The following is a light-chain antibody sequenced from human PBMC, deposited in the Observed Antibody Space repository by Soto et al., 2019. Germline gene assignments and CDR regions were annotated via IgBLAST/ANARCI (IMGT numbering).Light chain of an antibody. CDR3: QHYDGPPFT. V-gene: IGKV3-20*01. CDR2: GAS. Sequence: EIVLTQSPGTLSLSPGERATLSCRASQSVASRFLAWYQQRPGQAPSLLIYGASSTATGIPDRFSGSGSGTDFPLIISRLEPEDFAVYYCQHYDGPPFTFGPGTIVDIK. J-gene: IGKJ3*01. CDR1: QSVASRF.